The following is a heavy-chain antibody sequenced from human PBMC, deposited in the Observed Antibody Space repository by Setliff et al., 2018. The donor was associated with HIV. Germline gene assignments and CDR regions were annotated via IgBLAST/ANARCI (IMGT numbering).Heavy chain of an antibody. CDR3: AGGCVVTAIHYYYYYMDV. V-gene: IGHV1-69*13. Sequence: SVKVSCKASGGTFSSYAISWVRQAPGQGLEWMGGIIPIFGTANYAQKFQGRVTITADESTSTAYMELSSLRSEDTAVYYCAGGCVVTAIHYYYYYMDVWGKGTTVTVSS. CDR2: IIPIFGTA. J-gene: IGHJ6*03. D-gene: IGHD2-21*02. CDR1: GGTFSSYA.